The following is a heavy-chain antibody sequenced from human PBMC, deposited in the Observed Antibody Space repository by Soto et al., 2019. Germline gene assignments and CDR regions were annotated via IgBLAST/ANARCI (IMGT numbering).Heavy chain of an antibody. Sequence: GESLKISCAASGFTFSSYAMSWVRQAPGKGLEWVSAISGSGGSTYYADSVKGRFTISRDNSKNTLYLQMNSLRAEDTAVYYCAKEGGGVAGTYYYYYGMDVWGQGTTVTVSS. CDR3: AKEGGGVAGTYYYYYGMDV. D-gene: IGHD6-19*01. CDR1: GFTFSSYA. J-gene: IGHJ6*02. V-gene: IGHV3-23*01. CDR2: ISGSGGST.